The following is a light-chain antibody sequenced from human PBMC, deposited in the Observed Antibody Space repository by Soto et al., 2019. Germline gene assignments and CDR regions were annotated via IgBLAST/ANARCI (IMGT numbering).Light chain of an antibody. CDR1: SSDVGSYNL. Sequence: QSALPQPASVSGSPGQSITLSCTGTSSDVGSYNLVSWYQQHPGKAPKLMIYEGSKRPSGVSNRFSGSKSGNTASLTISGLHAEDEADYYCCSYAGSSSYVFGTGTKLTVL. J-gene: IGLJ1*01. V-gene: IGLV2-23*01. CDR3: CSYAGSSSYV. CDR2: EGS.